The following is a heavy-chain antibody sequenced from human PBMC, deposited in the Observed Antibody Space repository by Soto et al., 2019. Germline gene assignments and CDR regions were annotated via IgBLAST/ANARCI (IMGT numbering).Heavy chain of an antibody. J-gene: IGHJ4*02. CDR1: GFTFSDYG. CDR2: MSYAGSYK. Sequence: GGTLRLSCAVSGFTFSDYGMHWVRQAPGKGLEWVAVMSYAGSYKYYADSVKGRFTISRDLSGNTLFLQMNSLRLEDTAVYCCAKEMYPRTVLDSSSPWGDYWGQGTLVTVSS. D-gene: IGHD6-6*01. V-gene: IGHV3-30*18. CDR3: AKEMYPRTVLDSSSPWGDY.